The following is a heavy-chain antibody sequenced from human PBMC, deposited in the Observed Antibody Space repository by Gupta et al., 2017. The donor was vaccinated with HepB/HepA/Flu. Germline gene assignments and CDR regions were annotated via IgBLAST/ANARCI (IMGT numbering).Heavy chain of an antibody. V-gene: IGHV4-39*01. Sequence: QLQLQASGPGLVKPSETLSLTCTVSGGSISRSSYYWGWIRQPPGKGLEWIGSIYYSGSTYYNPSLKSRVTISVDTSKNQFSLKLSSVTAADTAVYYCARRHPGYSSSWPPGAFDIWGQGTMVTVSS. J-gene: IGHJ3*02. CDR1: GGSISRSSYY. D-gene: IGHD6-13*01. CDR3: ARRHPGYSSSWPPGAFDI. CDR2: IYYSGST.